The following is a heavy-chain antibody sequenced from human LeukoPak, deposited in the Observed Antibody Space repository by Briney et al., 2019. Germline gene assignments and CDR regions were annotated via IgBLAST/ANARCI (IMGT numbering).Heavy chain of an antibody. J-gene: IGHJ3*02. D-gene: IGHD3/OR15-3a*01. V-gene: IGHV3-30*03. CDR2: ISYDGSNK. CDR1: GFTFSSYG. Sequence: PGGSLRLSCAASGFTFSSYGMHWVRQAPGKGLEWVAVISYDGSNKYYADSVKGRFTISRDNSKNTLYLQMNSLRAEDTAVYYCARHDLRGGAFDIWGQGTLVTVSS. CDR3: ARHDLRGGAFDI.